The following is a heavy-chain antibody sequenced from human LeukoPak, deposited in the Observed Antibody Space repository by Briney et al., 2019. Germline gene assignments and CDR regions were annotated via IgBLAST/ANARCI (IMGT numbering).Heavy chain of an antibody. CDR2: IYHSGST. J-gene: IGHJ4*02. Sequence: PSQTLSLTCAVSGGSISSGGYSLSWIRQPPGKGLEWIVYIYHSGSTYYNPSLKSRVTISVDTSKNQFSLKLSSVTAADTAVYYCARGPRMRLTYYFDYWGQGTLVTVSS. D-gene: IGHD2-8*01. CDR1: GGSISSGGYS. V-gene: IGHV4-30-2*01. CDR3: ARGPRMRLTYYFDY.